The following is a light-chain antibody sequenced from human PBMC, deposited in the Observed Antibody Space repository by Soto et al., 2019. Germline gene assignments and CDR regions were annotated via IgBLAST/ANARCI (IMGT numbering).Light chain of an antibody. CDR1: TSNIGNNY. J-gene: IGLJ1*01. CDR3: GKWDSSLSGYV. V-gene: IGLV1-51*02. CDR2: END. Sequence: QSVLTQPPSVSAAPGQKVTISCSGSTSNIGNNYVSWFQQLPGTAPKLLIYENDKRPSGIPDRFSGSTSGTSATLGITGLQTGDEADYYCGKWDSSLSGYVFATGTKVTGL.